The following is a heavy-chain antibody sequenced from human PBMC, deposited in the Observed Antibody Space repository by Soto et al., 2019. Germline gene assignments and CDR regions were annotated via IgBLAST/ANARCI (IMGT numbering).Heavy chain of an antibody. CDR3: ARATYYDRTGSPEYFQH. V-gene: IGHV4-34*01. D-gene: IGHD3-22*01. CDR2: INHSGST. J-gene: IGHJ1*01. CDR1: GGSFSGYY. Sequence: SETLSLTCAVYGGSFSGYYWSWIRQPPGKGLEWIGEINHSGSTNYNPSPKSRVTISVDTSKNQFSLKLSSVTAADTAVYYCARATYYDRTGSPEYFQHWGQGTLVTVSS.